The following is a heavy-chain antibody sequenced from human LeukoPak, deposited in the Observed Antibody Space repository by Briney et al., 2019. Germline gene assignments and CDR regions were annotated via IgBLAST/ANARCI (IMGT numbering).Heavy chain of an antibody. J-gene: IGHJ6*02. Sequence: GASVKVSCKASGCTFTSYGISWVRQAPGQGLGWMGWISAYNGNTNYAQKLQGRVTMTTDTSTSTAYMELRSLRSDDTAVYYCARADYYGSGSCYNYYYYYYGMDVWGQGTTVTVSS. D-gene: IGHD3-10*01. CDR2: ISAYNGNT. CDR1: GCTFTSYG. V-gene: IGHV1-18*01. CDR3: ARADYYGSGSCYNYYYYYYGMDV.